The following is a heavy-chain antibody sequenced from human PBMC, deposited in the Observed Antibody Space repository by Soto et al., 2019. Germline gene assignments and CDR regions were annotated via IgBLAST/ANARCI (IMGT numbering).Heavy chain of an antibody. Sequence: EVQLVESGGGLVKPGGSLRLSCAASGFTFSSYSMNWVRQAPGKGLEWVSSISSSSNYIYYADSVKGRFTISRDNAKNSLYLQMNSLRAEDTAVYYCARDLVGATIWGHGTLVTVSS. J-gene: IGHJ4*01. D-gene: IGHD1-26*01. CDR3: ARDLVGATI. CDR1: GFTFSSYS. V-gene: IGHV3-21*01. CDR2: ISSSSNYI.